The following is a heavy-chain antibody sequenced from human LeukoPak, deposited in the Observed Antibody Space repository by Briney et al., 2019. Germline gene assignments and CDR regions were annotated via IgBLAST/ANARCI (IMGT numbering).Heavy chain of an antibody. CDR2: ISTGGTT. J-gene: IGHJ5*02. Sequence: GGSLRLSCAASGFTFNKYAMTWVRQAPGKGLERVSAISTGGTTYYSDSVKGRFTISRDNSKNTLYLQMNSLRAEDTAVYYCARDHGDHWGQGTLVTVSS. CDR3: ARDHGDH. CDR1: GFTFNKYA. V-gene: IGHV3-23*01.